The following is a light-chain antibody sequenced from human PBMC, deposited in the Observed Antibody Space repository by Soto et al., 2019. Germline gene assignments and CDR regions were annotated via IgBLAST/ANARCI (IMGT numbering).Light chain of an antibody. V-gene: IGLV1-40*01. CDR2: GNS. Sequence: QSVLTQPPSVSGAPGQRVTISCTGSSSNIGAGYDVHWYQQLPGTAPKLLIYGNSNRPSGVPDRFSGSKSGTSASLAITGLQAEEEADYYCQSYDSSLRVPVVFGGGTKLTVL. J-gene: IGLJ2*01. CDR3: QSYDSSLRVPVV. CDR1: SSNIGAGYD.